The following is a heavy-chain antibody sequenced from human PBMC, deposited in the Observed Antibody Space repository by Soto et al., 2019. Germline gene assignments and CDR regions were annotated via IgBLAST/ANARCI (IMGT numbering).Heavy chain of an antibody. J-gene: IGHJ6*02. Sequence: QVRLVQSWAEVKKPGASVKVSCKASGYSFTSYYIHWVRQAPGQGPEWMGIINPSGGNTNDAQQFHGRVTLTRETSTTTVYMELSSMRFEDTAVYYCSRGQNTELYYYYYSMDVWGQGTTVNVSS. D-gene: IGHD1-7*01. CDR3: SRGQNTELYYYYYSMDV. V-gene: IGHV1-46*01. CDR1: GYSFTSYY. CDR2: INPSGGNT.